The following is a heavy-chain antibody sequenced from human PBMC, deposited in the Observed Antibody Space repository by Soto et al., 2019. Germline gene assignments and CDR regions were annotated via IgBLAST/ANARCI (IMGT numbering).Heavy chain of an antibody. CDR1: GGSISSGDYY. V-gene: IGHV4-30-4*01. Sequence: QVQLQESGPGLVKPSQTLSLTCTVSGGSISSGDYYWSWIRQPPGKGLEWIGYIYYSGSTYYNPSLKSRVTISVDTSKNQFSLKLSSVTAADTTVYYCAREGYSYAVPGVVYYYYGMDVWGQGTTVTVSS. J-gene: IGHJ6*02. CDR3: AREGYSYAVPGVVYYYYGMDV. D-gene: IGHD5-18*01. CDR2: IYYSGST.